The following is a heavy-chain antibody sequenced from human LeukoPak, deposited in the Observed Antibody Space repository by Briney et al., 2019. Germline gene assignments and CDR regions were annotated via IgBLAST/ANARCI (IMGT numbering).Heavy chain of an antibody. CDR1: GYSFVGYG. Sequence: ASVKVSCKASGYSFVGYGINWVRQATGQGLEWMGWMNPNSGNTGYAQKFQGRVTMTRNTSISTAYMELSSLRSEDTAVYYCARMASSSWYLSYYYYGMDVWGQGTTVTVSS. D-gene: IGHD6-13*01. J-gene: IGHJ6*02. CDR2: MNPNSGNT. CDR3: ARMASSSWYLSYYYYGMDV. V-gene: IGHV1-8*02.